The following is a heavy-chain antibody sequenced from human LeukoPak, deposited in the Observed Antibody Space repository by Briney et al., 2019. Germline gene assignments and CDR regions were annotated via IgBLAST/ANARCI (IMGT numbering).Heavy chain of an antibody. D-gene: IGHD3-10*01. CDR2: IYYSGST. J-gene: IGHJ5*02. CDR1: GGSISSYY. CDR3: ARDGSYGSGNLYNWFDP. V-gene: IGHV4-59*01. Sequence: SETLSLTCTVSGGSISSYYWSWIRQPPGKGLEWIGYIYYSGSTNYNPSLKSRVTISVDTSKNQFSLKLSSVTAADTAVYYCARDGSYGSGNLYNWFDPWGQGTLVTVSS.